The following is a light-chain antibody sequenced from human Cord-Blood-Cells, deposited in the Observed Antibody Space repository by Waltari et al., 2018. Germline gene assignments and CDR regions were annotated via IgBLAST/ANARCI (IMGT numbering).Light chain of an antibody. Sequence: DIQMTQSPSSLSASVGDSVTITCRASQGISNYLAWYQQKPGKVPKLLIYAASTLQSGVPSRISGSGSGTDFTLTISSLQPEDVATYYCQKYNSAPQNFGPGTKVDIK. V-gene: IGKV1-27*01. CDR2: AAS. J-gene: IGKJ3*01. CDR1: QGISNY. CDR3: QKYNSAPQN.